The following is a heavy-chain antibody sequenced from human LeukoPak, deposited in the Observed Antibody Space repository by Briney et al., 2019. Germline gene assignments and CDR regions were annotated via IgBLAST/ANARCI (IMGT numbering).Heavy chain of an antibody. D-gene: IGHD4-17*01. V-gene: IGHV3-33*01. J-gene: IGHJ2*01. CDR1: GFTFSSYG. CDR2: IWYDGTNK. CDR3: ARDDDYGDSYWYFDL. Sequence: GRSLRLSCAASGFTFSSYGMHWVRQAPGKGLEWVSVIWYDGTNKYYADSVKGRFTFSRDNSKNTLYLQMNSLRAEDTAVYYCARDDDYGDSYWYFDLWGRGTLVTVSS.